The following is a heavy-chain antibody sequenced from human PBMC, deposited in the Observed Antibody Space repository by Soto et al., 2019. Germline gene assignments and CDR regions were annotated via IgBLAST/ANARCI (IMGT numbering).Heavy chain of an antibody. J-gene: IGHJ4*02. CDR2: IDPRDSYT. CDR1: GYSFTSYW. D-gene: IGHD6-25*01. CDR3: ARDPKRSTGFGSDPTFDN. V-gene: IGHV5-10-1*01. Sequence: PGESLKISCRGFGYSFTSYWINWVRQMPGKGLEWMGRIDPRDSYTNYSPSIQGHVTISADKSIGAASLQGSSVKAADTAMYYCARDPKRSTGFGSDPTFDNWGQGTLVTVSS.